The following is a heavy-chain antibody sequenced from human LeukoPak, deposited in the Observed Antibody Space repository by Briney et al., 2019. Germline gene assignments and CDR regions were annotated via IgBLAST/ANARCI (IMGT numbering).Heavy chain of an antibody. J-gene: IGHJ6*03. CDR3: ARKSGPRHYYYMDV. CDR1: GGSFSGYY. CDR2: INHSGST. V-gene: IGHV4-34*01. D-gene: IGHD2-15*01. Sequence: SETLSLTCAVYGGSFSGYYWSWIRQPPGKGLEWIGEINHSGSTNYNPSLKSRVTMSVDTSKNQFSLKLSSVTAADTAVYYCARKSGPRHYYYMDVWGKGTTVTVSS.